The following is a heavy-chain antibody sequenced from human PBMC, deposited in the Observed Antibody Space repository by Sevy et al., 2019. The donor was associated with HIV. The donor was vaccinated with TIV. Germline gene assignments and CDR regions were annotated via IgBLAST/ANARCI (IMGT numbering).Heavy chain of an antibody. V-gene: IGHV1-18*01. CDR3: ARVDRAYYYDSSGYNWFDP. CDR2: ISAYNGNT. Sequence: ASVKVSCKASGYTFTSYGISWVRQAPGQGLEWMGWISAYNGNTNYAQKLQGRVTMTTDTSTSTAYMELRGLRSDDTAVYYCARVDRAYYYDSSGYNWFDPWGQGTLVTVSS. D-gene: IGHD3-22*01. J-gene: IGHJ5*02. CDR1: GYTFTSYG.